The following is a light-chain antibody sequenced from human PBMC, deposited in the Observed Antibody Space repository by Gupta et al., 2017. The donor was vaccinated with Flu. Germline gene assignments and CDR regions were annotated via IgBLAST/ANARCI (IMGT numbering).Light chain of an antibody. V-gene: IGLV3-25*03. CDR1: SLSKQY. CDR3: QSADTSGTYV. Sequence: SFELTQPPSVSVSPGKTARITCSGESLSKQYAYWYQQKPGQAPVMFIYKDTERPSGIPERFSGSSSGTTATLTVSGVQAEDEADYYCQSADTSGTYVFGSGTKVTVL. J-gene: IGLJ1*01. CDR2: KDT.